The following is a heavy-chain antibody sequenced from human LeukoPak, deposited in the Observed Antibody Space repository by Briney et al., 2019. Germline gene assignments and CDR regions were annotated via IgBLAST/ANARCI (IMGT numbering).Heavy chain of an antibody. CDR1: GFTFSSYW. CDR2: IKQDGSEK. Sequence: GGSLRLSCAASGFTFSSYWMSWVRQAPGKGLQWVSNIKQDGSEKYYVDSVKGRFTISRDNAKNSLYLQMNRLRAEDTVVYYCTRDRSGEDWGQGTLVTVSS. J-gene: IGHJ4*02. CDR3: TRDRSGED. D-gene: IGHD1-1*01. V-gene: IGHV3-7*05.